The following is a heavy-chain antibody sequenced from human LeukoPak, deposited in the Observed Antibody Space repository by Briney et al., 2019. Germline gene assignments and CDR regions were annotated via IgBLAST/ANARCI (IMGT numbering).Heavy chain of an antibody. CDR1: GFTFSSYA. Sequence: GGSLRLSCAASGFTFSSYAMSWVRQTPGKGLEWVSSISGSGGNTYFADSVKGRFTISRDNSKDTLYLQMNSLRAEDTAVYYCAKEGRSLQTYWGQGTLVTVSS. CDR2: ISGSGGNT. V-gene: IGHV3-23*01. CDR3: AKEGRSLQTY. J-gene: IGHJ4*02. D-gene: IGHD5-24*01.